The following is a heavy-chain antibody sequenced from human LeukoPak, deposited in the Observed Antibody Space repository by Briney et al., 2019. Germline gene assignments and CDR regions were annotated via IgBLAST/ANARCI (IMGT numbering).Heavy chain of an antibody. CDR2: IYYSGST. J-gene: IGHJ4*02. V-gene: IGHV4-39*07. CDR3: ARGRTLEVPDY. D-gene: IGHD1-14*01. Sequence: SETLSLTCTVSGGSISSSSYYWGWIRQPPGKGLEWIGSIYYSGSTYYNPSLKSRVTISVDTSKNQFSLKLSSVTAADTAVYYCARGRTLEVPDYWGQGTLVTVSS. CDR1: GGSISSSSYY.